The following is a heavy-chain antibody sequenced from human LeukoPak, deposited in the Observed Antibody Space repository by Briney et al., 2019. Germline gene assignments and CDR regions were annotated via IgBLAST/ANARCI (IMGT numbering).Heavy chain of an antibody. J-gene: IGHJ5*02. Sequence: SETLSLTCAVYGGSFTGYYWSWHRQPPGKGLDWIGDITHSGSTNYNPSLKSRVTISVDTSKNQFSLKLMSVTAADTAVYYCARFDIVATNWFDPWGQGTLVTVSS. CDR1: GGSFTGYY. CDR3: ARFDIVATNWFDP. V-gene: IGHV4-34*01. CDR2: ITHSGST. D-gene: IGHD5-12*01.